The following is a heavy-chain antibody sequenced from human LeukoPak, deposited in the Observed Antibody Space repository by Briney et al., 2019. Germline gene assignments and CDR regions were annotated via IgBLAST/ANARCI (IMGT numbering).Heavy chain of an antibody. Sequence: SETLSLTCTVSGGSISSYYWSWIRQPAGKGLEWIGRIYTSGSTNYNPSLKSRVTMSVDTSKNQFSLKLSSVTAADTAVYYCARDGVVVIDSFAFDIWGQGTMVTVSS. J-gene: IGHJ3*02. CDR3: ARDGVVVIDSFAFDI. CDR2: IYTSGST. V-gene: IGHV4-4*07. CDR1: GGSISSYY. D-gene: IGHD2-21*01.